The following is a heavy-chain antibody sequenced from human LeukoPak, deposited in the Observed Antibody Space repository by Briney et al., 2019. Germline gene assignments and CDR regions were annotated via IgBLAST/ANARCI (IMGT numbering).Heavy chain of an antibody. V-gene: IGHV4-34*01. D-gene: IGHD3-3*01. CDR1: GGSFSGYY. Sequence: SETLSLTCAVYGGSFSGYYWSWIRQPPGKGLEWIGEINHSGSTNYNPSLKSRVTISVDTSENQFSLKLSSVTAADTAVYYCARGPPLRFLEWPDYYMDVWGKGTTVTVSS. CDR3: ARGPPLRFLEWPDYYMDV. CDR2: INHSGST. J-gene: IGHJ6*03.